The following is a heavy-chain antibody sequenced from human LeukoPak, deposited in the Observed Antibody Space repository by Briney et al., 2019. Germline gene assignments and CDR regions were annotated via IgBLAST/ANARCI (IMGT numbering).Heavy chain of an antibody. D-gene: IGHD2-15*01. CDR2: VDPEDGET. Sequence: ASVKVSCKVSGYTFTDYYMHWVQQAPGKGLEWMGLVDPEDGETIYAEKFQGRVTITADTSTDTAYMELSSLRSEDTAVYYCARGSGDCSGGSCYATYFQHWGQGTLVTVSS. J-gene: IGHJ1*01. CDR1: GYTFTDYY. V-gene: IGHV1-69-2*01. CDR3: ARGSGDCSGGSCYATYFQH.